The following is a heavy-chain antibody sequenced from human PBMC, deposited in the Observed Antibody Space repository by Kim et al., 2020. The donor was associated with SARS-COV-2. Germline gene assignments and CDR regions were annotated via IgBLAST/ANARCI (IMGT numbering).Heavy chain of an antibody. D-gene: IGHD2-2*01. CDR2: ISWNSGSI. V-gene: IGHV3-9*01. CDR1: GFTFDDYA. CDR3: AKDHCSSTSCLFDY. Sequence: GGSLRLSCAASGFTFDDYAMHWVRQAPGKGLEWVSGISWNSGSIGYADSVKGRFTISRDNAKNSLYLQMNSLRAEDSALYYCAKDHCSSTSCLFDYWGQGTLVTVSS. J-gene: IGHJ4*02.